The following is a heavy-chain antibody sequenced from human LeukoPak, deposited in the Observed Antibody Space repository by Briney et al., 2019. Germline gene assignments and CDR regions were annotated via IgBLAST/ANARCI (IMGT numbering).Heavy chain of an antibody. Sequence: PGGSLRLSCAASGFTFSNYWMHWVRQAPGKGLVWVSRINSDGSSTSYADSVKGRFTISRDNAKNTLYLQMTSLRAEDTAVYFCARRSDYRYYFDYWGQGTLVTVSS. CDR3: ARRSDYRYYFDY. J-gene: IGHJ4*02. V-gene: IGHV3-74*01. CDR1: GFTFSNYW. CDR2: INSDGSST. D-gene: IGHD4-11*01.